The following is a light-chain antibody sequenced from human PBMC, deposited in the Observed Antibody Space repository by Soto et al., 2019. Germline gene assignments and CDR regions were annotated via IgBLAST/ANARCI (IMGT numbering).Light chain of an antibody. CDR1: SSDIGGYDY. V-gene: IGLV2-14*01. J-gene: IGLJ2*01. CDR2: GVT. Sequence: QSALTQPASVSGSPGQSITITCTGTSSDIGGYDYVSWYQHHPGKAPKVIIYGVTNRPSGVSHRFSGSKSANTASLTISGLQAEDEADYYCNSYTNSSAVVFGGGTKLTVL. CDR3: NSYTNSSAVV.